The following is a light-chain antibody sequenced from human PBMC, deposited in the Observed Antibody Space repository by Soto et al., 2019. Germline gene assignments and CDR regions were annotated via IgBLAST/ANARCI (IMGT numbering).Light chain of an antibody. Sequence: IVLTQPPGTLSLSQGESATLSCRASQSSGSYLAWYHQKPGQAPRLLIYGASSRATGIPDRFSGSGSGTDFTLTISRLEPEDFAVYYCQQYGRSLTFGGGSNVDIK. J-gene: IGKJ4*01. CDR3: QQYGRSLT. V-gene: IGKV3-20*01. CDR1: QSSGSY. CDR2: GAS.